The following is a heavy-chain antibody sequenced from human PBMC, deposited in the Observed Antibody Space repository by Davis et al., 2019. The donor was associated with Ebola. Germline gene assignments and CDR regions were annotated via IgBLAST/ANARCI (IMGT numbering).Heavy chain of an antibody. CDR2: IIPIFGTA. V-gene: IGHV1-69*13. CDR3: ASGREVCGGSCYGVDY. D-gene: IGHD2-15*01. CDR1: GGTFSSYA. Sequence: SVKVSCKASGGTFSSYAISWVRQAPGQGLEWMGGIIPIFGTATYAQKFQGRVTLTADESTSTAYMELSILRSEDTAVYYCASGREVCGGSCYGVDYCGQGTLVTVSS. J-gene: IGHJ4*02.